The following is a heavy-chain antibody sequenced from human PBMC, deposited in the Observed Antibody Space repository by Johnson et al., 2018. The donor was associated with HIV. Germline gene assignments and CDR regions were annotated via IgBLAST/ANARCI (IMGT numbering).Heavy chain of an antibody. CDR2: ISYDGSNK. CDR1: GFTFSSYA. V-gene: IGHV3-30*14. J-gene: IGHJ3*02. Sequence: QVQLVESGGGLVQPGRSLRLSCAASGFTFSSYAMHWVRQAPGKGLEWVAVISYDGSNKYYADSVKGRFTISRDNSKNSLYLQMNSLRAGDTAMYYCARDERWNYYDAFDIWGQGTMVTVSS. D-gene: IGHD1-7*01. CDR3: ARDERWNYYDAFDI.